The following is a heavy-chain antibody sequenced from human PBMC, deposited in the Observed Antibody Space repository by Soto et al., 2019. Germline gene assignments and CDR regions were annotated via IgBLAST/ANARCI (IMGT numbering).Heavy chain of an antibody. CDR1: GGSITNYY. J-gene: IGHJ3*02. CDR3: ARDNGDYGGDAFDI. V-gene: IGHV4-59*01. Sequence: SETLSLTCTVSGGSITNYYWSWILQPPGKGLEWIGYIYSSGGTSYHPSLRSRVTISVDTSKNQLSLKLTSVTAADTAVYYCARDNGDYGGDAFDIWGQGTMVTASS. CDR2: IYSSGGT. D-gene: IGHD4-17*01.